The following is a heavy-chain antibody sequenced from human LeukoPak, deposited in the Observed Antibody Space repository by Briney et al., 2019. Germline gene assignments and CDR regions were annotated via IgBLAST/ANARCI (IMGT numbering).Heavy chain of an antibody. V-gene: IGHV3-33*01. D-gene: IGHD1-26*01. J-gene: IGHJ5*02. CDR3: ARDREVNWFDP. CDR1: GFTFSSYG. Sequence: PGRSLRLSCAASGFTFSSYGMHWVRQAPGKGLEWVAVIWYDGSNKYYADSVKGRFTISRDNSKNTLYLQMNSLRAEDTAVYYCARDREVNWFDPWGQGTLVTVSS. CDR2: IWYDGSNK.